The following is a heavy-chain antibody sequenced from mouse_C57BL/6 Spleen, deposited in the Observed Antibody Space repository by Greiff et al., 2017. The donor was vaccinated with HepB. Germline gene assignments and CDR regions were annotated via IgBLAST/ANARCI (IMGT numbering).Heavy chain of an antibody. CDR2: IYPGDGDT. CDR3: AREGPPTVVAFDY. D-gene: IGHD1-1*01. CDR1: GYAFSSSW. J-gene: IGHJ2*01. Sequence: VQLQESGPELVKPGASVKISCKASGYAFSSSWMNWVKQRPGKGLEWIGRIYPGDGDTNYNGKFKGKATLTADKSSSTAYMQLSSLTSEDSAVYFCAREGPPTVVAFDYWGQGTTLTVSS. V-gene: IGHV1-82*01.